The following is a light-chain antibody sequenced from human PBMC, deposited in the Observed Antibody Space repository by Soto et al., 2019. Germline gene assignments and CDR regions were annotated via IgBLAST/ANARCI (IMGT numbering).Light chain of an antibody. CDR3: QQRSNWPQIT. Sequence: IVLPKSPATLSLSPGERETLSCGASQSVNSYLAWYQQKPGQAHRLLIYDAYNRATGIPDRFSGSGSGTDFTLTIRRLEPEDLAVYYCQQRSNWPQITFGQGNKLDIK. J-gene: IGKJ1*01. V-gene: IGKV3-11*01. CDR2: DAY. CDR1: QSVNSY.